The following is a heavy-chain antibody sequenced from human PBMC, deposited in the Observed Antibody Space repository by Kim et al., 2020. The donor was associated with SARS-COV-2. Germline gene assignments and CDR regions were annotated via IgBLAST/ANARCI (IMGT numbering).Heavy chain of an antibody. J-gene: IGHJ3*02. CDR3: ARDILTAYGVDAFDI. D-gene: IGHD3-9*01. Sequence: AAVKGRFAISRDNSKNTLYLQMNSLGAEDTAVYYCARDILTAYGVDAFDIWGQGTMVTVSS. V-gene: IGHV3-66*01.